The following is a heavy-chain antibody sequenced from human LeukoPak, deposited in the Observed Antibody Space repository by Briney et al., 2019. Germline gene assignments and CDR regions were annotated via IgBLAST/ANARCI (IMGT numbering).Heavy chain of an antibody. D-gene: IGHD2-2*01. V-gene: IGHV3-21*01. Sequence: GGSLRLSCAASGFTFSSYSMNWVRQAPGKGLEWVSSISSSSSYIYYADSVKGRFTISRDNAKNSLYLQMNSLRAEDTAVYYCARVGYCSTTSCYWRAFDYWGQGTLVTVSS. CDR1: GFTFSSYS. CDR3: ARVGYCSTTSCYWRAFDY. CDR2: ISSSSSYI. J-gene: IGHJ4*02.